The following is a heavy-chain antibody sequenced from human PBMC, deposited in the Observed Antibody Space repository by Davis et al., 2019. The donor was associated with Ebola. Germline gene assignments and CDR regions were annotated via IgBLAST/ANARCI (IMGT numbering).Heavy chain of an antibody. CDR1: GGSFSDFY. CDR3: ARASGWYPPDY. Sequence: SETLSLTCSVYGGSFSDFYWSWIRQPPEKGLEWIGEINHSGSTNYNPSLKSRVTISVDTSKNQFSLKLSSVTAADTAVYYCARASGWYPPDYWGQGTLVTVSS. D-gene: IGHD6-19*01. J-gene: IGHJ4*02. CDR2: INHSGST. V-gene: IGHV4-34*01.